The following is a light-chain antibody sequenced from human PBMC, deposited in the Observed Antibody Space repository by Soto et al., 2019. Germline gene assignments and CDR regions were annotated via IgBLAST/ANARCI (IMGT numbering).Light chain of an antibody. V-gene: IGLV1-47*01. Sequence: QSVVTQPPSASATPGQRVTISCSGSSSNIGTNYVYWYQHLPGTAPKLLIFRNDKRPSGVPDRFSGSMSGTAASLAIGGLRAEDEADYYCAAWDDSRSGVVFGGGTKLTVL. J-gene: IGLJ2*01. CDR1: SSNIGTNY. CDR3: AAWDDSRSGVV. CDR2: RND.